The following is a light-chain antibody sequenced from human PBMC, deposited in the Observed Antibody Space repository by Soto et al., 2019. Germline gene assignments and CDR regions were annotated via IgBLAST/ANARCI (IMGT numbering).Light chain of an antibody. CDR1: QDINTY. J-gene: IGKJ3*01. V-gene: IGKV3-11*01. CDR2: DAS. Sequence: VSKQSPATLSLSKGETAILSYRASQDINTYLGWYQQKPGQPPRLLIYDASNRASGIPARFSGSGSGTDFTLTIDTLESEDFALYYCQHRSNWLLTFGAGTNVDI. CDR3: QHRSNWLLT.